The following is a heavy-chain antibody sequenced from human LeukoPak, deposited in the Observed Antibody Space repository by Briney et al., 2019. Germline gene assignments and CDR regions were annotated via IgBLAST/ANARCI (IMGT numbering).Heavy chain of an antibody. CDR1: GGSISSSSYY. V-gene: IGHV4-39*01. CDR2: IYYSGST. CDR3: ARLNIAAAGSYWYFDL. D-gene: IGHD6-13*01. Sequence: PSETLSLTCTVSGGSISSSSYYWGGLRQPPGKGLEWIGSIYYSGSTYYNPSLKSRVTISVDTSKNQFSLKLSSVTAADTAVYYCARLNIAAAGSYWYFDLWGRGTLVTVSS. J-gene: IGHJ2*01.